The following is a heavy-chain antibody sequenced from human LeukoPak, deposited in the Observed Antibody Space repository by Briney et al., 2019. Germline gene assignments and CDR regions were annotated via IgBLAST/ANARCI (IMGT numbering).Heavy chain of an antibody. CDR3: ARVRKATAYDY. V-gene: IGHV4-4*02. J-gene: IGHJ4*02. Sequence: SGTLSLTCAVSGGSIRSSNWWSRVRQPPGKGLEWIGEIYYSGSTNYNSSLKSRITVSVDMSKNQFSLNLASVTAADTAVYYCARVRKATAYDYWGQGTLVTVSS. CDR2: IYYSGST. D-gene: IGHD6-25*01. CDR1: GGSIRSSNW.